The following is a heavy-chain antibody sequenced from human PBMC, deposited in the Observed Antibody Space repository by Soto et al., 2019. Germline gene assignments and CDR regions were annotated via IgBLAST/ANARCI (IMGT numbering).Heavy chain of an antibody. D-gene: IGHD6-19*01. Sequence: ASVKVSCKASGCTFSSYAINWVRQAPGQGLEWMGGINPICGTANYAQKFQGRVTITADKSTTTAYMELSSLRSEDTAMDYCESTVVDRISIAVAGIDAFDIWGQGTMVTVSS. CDR2: INPICGTA. CDR1: GCTFSSYA. J-gene: IGHJ3*02. CDR3: ESTVVDRISIAVAGIDAFDI. V-gene: IGHV1-69*06.